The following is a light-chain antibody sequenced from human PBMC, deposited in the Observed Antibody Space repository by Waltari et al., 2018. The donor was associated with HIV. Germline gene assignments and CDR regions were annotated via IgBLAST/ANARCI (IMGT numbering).Light chain of an antibody. CDR2: RDN. CDR3: ATWDISLSAVV. CDR1: SNNVCNQG. J-gene: IGLJ2*01. Sequence: QAGLTPPPSVSKGMRQTATLTCTGNSNNVCNQGAGWLQQHQGHPPKLLSYRDNKRPSGISERFSASRSGNTASLTITGVQPEDEADYFCATWDISLSAVVFGGGTTLTVL. V-gene: IGLV10-54*04.